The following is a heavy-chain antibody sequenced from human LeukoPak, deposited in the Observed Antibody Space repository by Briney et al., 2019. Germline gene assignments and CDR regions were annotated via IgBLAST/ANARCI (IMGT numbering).Heavy chain of an antibody. CDR1: GFTFSSYG. CDR2: ISYDGSNK. J-gene: IGHJ4*02. V-gene: IGHV3-30*18. CDR3: AKALGGDDIFDY. Sequence: GGSLRLSCAASGFTFSSYGMHWVRQAPGTGLEWVAVISYDGSNKYYADSVKGRFTISRDNSKNTLYLQMNSLRAEDTAVYYCAKALGGDDIFDYWGQGTLVTVSS. D-gene: IGHD2-21*01.